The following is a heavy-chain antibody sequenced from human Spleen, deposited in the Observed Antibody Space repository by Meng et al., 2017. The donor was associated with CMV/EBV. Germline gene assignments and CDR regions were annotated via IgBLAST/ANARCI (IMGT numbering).Heavy chain of an antibody. V-gene: IGHV1-2*02. J-gene: IGHJ6*02. CDR1: GYTFTSYG. D-gene: IGHD6-13*01. Sequence: ASVKVSCKASGYTFTSYGISWVRQAPGQGPEWMGWINPNTGGTNYAQRFQGRVTMTRDTSTSTAHMELSRLRPDDTAMYYCARVCSSTMCDYHYYGMDVWGPRTTVTVSS. CDR3: ARVCSSTMCDYHYYGMDV. CDR2: INPNTGGT.